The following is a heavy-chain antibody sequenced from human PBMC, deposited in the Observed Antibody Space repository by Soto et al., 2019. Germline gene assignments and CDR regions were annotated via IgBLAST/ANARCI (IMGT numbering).Heavy chain of an antibody. Sequence: GGPLRLSCATSGFTFSDYYMSWIRQAPGKGLEWVSYIGTRGNTKYYADSVRGRFTISRDNAKNSLYLQMNSLRADDTAVYYCARDGTEYYGEYYDYWGQGIPVTVSS. CDR2: IGTRGNTK. CDR1: GFTFSDYY. J-gene: IGHJ4*02. V-gene: IGHV3-11*01. D-gene: IGHD4-17*01. CDR3: ARDGTEYYGEYYDY.